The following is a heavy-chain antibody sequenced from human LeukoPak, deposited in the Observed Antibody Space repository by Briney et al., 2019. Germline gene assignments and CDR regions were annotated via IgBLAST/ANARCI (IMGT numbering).Heavy chain of an antibody. CDR3: ARQKQWEPHFDY. D-gene: IGHD1-26*01. Sequence: PGGSLRLSCAASGFTFSSYEMYWVRQASGKGLEWVSYISSSGSTIYYADSVKGRFTISRDNAKNSLYLQMNSLRAEDTAVYYCARQKQWEPHFDYWGQGTLVTVSS. CDR1: GFTFSSYE. CDR2: ISSSGSTI. V-gene: IGHV3-48*03. J-gene: IGHJ4*02.